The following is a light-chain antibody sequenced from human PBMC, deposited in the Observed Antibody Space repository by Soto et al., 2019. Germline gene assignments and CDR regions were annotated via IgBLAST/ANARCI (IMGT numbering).Light chain of an antibody. V-gene: IGLV1-40*01. J-gene: IGLJ2*01. Sequence: SVLTQPPSVSGAPGQRVTISCTGSSSNIGAGYDVHWYQQLPGTAPKLLIYGNSNRPSGVPDRFSGSKSGTSASLAITGLQAEDEADYYCQSYDSSLSGLFGGGTKVTVL. CDR3: QSYDSSLSGL. CDR1: SSNIGAGYD. CDR2: GNS.